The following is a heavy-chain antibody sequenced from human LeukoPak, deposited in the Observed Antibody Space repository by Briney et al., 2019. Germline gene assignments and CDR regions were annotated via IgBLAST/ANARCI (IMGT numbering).Heavy chain of an antibody. V-gene: IGHV4-34*01. CDR1: GGSFSGYY. Sequence: SETLSLTCAVYGGSFSGYYWSWVRQPPGKGLEWIGEINHSGTTNYNPSLKSRLTISVDTAKNQFSLNLSSLTAADTAVYYCASNGPLLSDTSRYYFDSWGQGTLVTVSS. CDR2: INHSGTT. CDR3: ASNGPLLSDTSRYYFDS. J-gene: IGHJ4*02. D-gene: IGHD3-22*01.